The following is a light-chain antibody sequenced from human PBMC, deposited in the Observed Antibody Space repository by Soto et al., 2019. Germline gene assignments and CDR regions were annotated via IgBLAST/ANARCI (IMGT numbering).Light chain of an antibody. J-gene: IGLJ1*01. CDR2: DVT. V-gene: IGLV2-8*01. Sequence: QSALTQSPSASGSPGQSVTISCTGTSXDIGGYNSVSWYQQHPGKAPKVMIYDVTKRPSGVPDRFSGSKSGNTASLTVSALQAEDEADYYCSSYTDRKNLVFGTGTKVTLL. CDR1: SXDIGGYNS. CDR3: SSYTDRKNLV.